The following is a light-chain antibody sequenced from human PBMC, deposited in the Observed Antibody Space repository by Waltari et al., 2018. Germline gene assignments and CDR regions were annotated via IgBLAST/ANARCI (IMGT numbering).Light chain of an antibody. V-gene: IGKV3-20*01. Sequence: EIVLTQSPGTLSLSPGESATLPCRASQSVGRNYLAWYQQRPGQAPRLLIYGASSRATGIPDRFSGSGSGTDCPLSISRLEPEDFAVYYCQHYVRTWAFGQGTKVEIK. CDR2: GAS. J-gene: IGKJ1*01. CDR1: QSVGRNY. CDR3: QHYVRTWA.